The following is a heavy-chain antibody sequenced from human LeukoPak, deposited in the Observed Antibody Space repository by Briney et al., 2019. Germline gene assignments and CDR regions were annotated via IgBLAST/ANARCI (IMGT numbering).Heavy chain of an antibody. Sequence: ASVTVSCKSSVYTFTTSDINWVRQATGQGLEWMGWMNPNSGKTGSAQKFQGRLTMTKNTSTTTAYMEVTGLRFEDTAIYYCARGRPGPAGAGTYDFWGQGTLITVSS. V-gene: IGHV1-8*01. CDR2: MNPNSGKT. CDR3: ARGRPGPAGAGTYDF. CDR1: VYTFTTSD. D-gene: IGHD6-13*01. J-gene: IGHJ4*02.